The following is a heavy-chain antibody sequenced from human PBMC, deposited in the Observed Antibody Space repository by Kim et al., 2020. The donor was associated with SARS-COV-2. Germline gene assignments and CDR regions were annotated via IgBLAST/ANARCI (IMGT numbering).Heavy chain of an antibody. CDR3: ARDLVGGSSSWYHYYYGMDV. V-gene: IGHV3-66*01. J-gene: IGHJ6*02. CDR2: IYSGGST. CDR1: GFTVSSNY. Sequence: GGSLRLSCAASGFTVSSNYMSWVRQAPGKGLEWVSVIYSGGSTYYADSVKGRFTISRDNSKNTLYLQMNSLRAEDTAVYYCARDLVGGSSSWYHYYYGMDVWGQGTTVTVSS. D-gene: IGHD6-13*01.